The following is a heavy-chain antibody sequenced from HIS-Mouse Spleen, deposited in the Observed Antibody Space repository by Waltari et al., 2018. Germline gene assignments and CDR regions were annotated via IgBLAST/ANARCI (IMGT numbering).Heavy chain of an antibody. Sequence: QVQLVESGGGVVQPGRSLRLSCAASGFAFSSYAMHWVRQAPGKGLEWGEFISDAGSNKDYADSVKGRFTISRDNSKNTLYLQMNSLRAEDTAVYYCARVNGIAVAGTDAFDIWGQGTMVTVSS. V-gene: IGHV3-30-3*01. CDR3: ARVNGIAVAGTDAFDI. CDR1: GFAFSSYA. J-gene: IGHJ3*02. CDR2: ISDAGSNK. D-gene: IGHD6-19*01.